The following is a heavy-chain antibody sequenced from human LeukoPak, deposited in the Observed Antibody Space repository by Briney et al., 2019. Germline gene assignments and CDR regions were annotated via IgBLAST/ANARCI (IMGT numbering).Heavy chain of an antibody. CDR3: AREVEEYNWNDELNWFDP. CDR2: INPNSGGT. J-gene: IGHJ5*02. D-gene: IGHD1-1*01. Sequence: GESLKISCKGSGYTFIGYYMYWVRQAPGQGLEWMGWINPNSGGTNYAQKFQGRVTMTRDTSISTAYMELSRLRSDDTAVYYCAREVEEYNWNDELNWFDPWGQGTLVTVSS. CDR1: GYTFIGYY. V-gene: IGHV1-2*02.